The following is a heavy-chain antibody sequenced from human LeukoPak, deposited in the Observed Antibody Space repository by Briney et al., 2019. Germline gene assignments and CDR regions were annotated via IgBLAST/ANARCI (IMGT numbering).Heavy chain of an antibody. CDR1: GFTFSSYA. Sequence: PGGSLRLSCAASGFTFSSYAMSWVRQAPGKGLEWVSAISGSGSSTYYADSVKGRFTISRDNSKNTLYLQMNSLRAEDTAVYYCASTSVYYYYYYGMDVWGQGTTVTVSS. D-gene: IGHD2-2*01. V-gene: IGHV3-23*01. CDR2: ISGSGSST. J-gene: IGHJ6*02. CDR3: ASTSVYYYYYYGMDV.